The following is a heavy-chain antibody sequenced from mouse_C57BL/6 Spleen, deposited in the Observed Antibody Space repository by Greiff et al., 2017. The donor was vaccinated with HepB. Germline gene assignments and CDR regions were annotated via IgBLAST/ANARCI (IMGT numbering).Heavy chain of an antibody. V-gene: IGHV1-69*01. CDR2: IDPSDSYT. CDR3: AREGY. CDR1: GYTFTSYW. J-gene: IGHJ2*01. Sequence: QVQLQQPGAELVMPGASVKLSCKASGYTFTSYWMHWVKQRPGQGLEWIGEIDPSDSYTNYNQKFKGKSTLTVDNSSSTAYMQLSSLTSEDSAVYYCAREGYWGQGTTLTVSS.